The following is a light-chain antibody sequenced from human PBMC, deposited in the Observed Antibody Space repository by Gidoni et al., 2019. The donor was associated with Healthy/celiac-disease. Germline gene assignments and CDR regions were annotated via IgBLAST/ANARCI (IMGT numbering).Light chain of an antibody. CDR2: GAS. J-gene: IGKJ2*01. CDR1: QSVSST. Sequence: EIVMPQSPATLSVSPGERATLSCRASQSVSSTLAWYQQTPGQAPRLLIYGASTRATGSPARFSGSGSGTEFTLTISSLQSEDVAVYYCQQYNNWPPMDTFGQGTKLEIK. V-gene: IGKV3-15*01. CDR3: QQYNNWPPMDT.